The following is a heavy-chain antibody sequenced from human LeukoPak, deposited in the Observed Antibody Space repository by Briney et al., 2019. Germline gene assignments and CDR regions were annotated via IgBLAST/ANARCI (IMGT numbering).Heavy chain of an antibody. Sequence: PGGSLRLSCAASGFSFSSYGMSWVRQAPGKGLEWGSGISGSGGRTYYADSVKGRFTISRDNSKNTLYLQMNSLRAEDTAVYYCAKGSGDYSLDVFHIWGQGTMVTVSS. D-gene: IGHD4-17*01. J-gene: IGHJ3*02. CDR3: AKGSGDYSLDVFHI. CDR2: ISGSGGRT. CDR1: GFSFSSYG. V-gene: IGHV3-23*01.